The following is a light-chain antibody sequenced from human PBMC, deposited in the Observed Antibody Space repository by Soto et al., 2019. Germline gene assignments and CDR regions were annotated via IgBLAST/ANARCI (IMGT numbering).Light chain of an antibody. CDR3: QQYGSS. Sequence: EIVLTQSPGTLSLSPGERATLSCRASQSVSSSYLAWYQQKPGQAPRLLIYGASSRATGIPDRFSGSGSGTDFTLTISRLEPGDFAVYYCQQYGSSFGQGTKV. CDR1: QSVSSSY. J-gene: IGKJ1*01. CDR2: GAS. V-gene: IGKV3-20*01.